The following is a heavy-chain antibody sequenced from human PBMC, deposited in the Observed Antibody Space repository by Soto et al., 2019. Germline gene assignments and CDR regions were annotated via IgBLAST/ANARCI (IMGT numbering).Heavy chain of an antibody. CDR3: ARVGRFGELLKTFDP. V-gene: IGHV4-30-4*01. J-gene: IGHJ5*02. CDR2: IYYSGST. Sequence: SETLSLTCTVSGGSISSGDYYWSWIRQPPGKGLEWIGCIYYSGSTYYNPSLKSRVTISVDTSKNQFSLKLSSVTAADTAVYYCARVGRFGELLKTFDPWGQGTLVTVS. D-gene: IGHD3-10*01. CDR1: GGSISSGDYY.